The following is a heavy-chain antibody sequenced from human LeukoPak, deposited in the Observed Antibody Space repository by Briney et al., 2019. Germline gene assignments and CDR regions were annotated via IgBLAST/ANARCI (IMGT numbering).Heavy chain of an antibody. CDR2: IYYSGST. CDR3: ARGLEMATAFDY. D-gene: IGHD5-24*01. Sequence: SETLSLTCTVSGGSISSHYWSWIRQPPGKELEWIGYIYYSGSTNYNPSLKSRVTISVDTSKNQFSLKLSSVTAADTAVYYCARGLEMATAFDYWGQGTLVTVSS. CDR1: GGSISSHY. V-gene: IGHV4-59*11. J-gene: IGHJ4*02.